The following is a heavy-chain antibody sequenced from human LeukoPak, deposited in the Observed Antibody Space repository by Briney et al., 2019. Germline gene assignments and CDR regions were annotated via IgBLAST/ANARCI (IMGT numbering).Heavy chain of an antibody. Sequence: GGSLKLSCAASGFTFSGSAMHWVRQASGKGLEWVGRIRSKANSYATAYAASVKGGFTISRDDSKNTAYLQMNSLKTEDTAVYYCTRTSAYGDYGYWGQGTLVTVSS. V-gene: IGHV3-73*01. CDR3: TRTSAYGDYGY. CDR2: IRSKANSYAT. J-gene: IGHJ4*02. D-gene: IGHD4-17*01. CDR1: GFTFSGSA.